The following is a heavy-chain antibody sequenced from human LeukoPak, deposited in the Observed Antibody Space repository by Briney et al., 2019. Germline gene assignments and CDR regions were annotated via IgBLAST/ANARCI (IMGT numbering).Heavy chain of an antibody. CDR3: ARGWSTSSPYYYYYMDV. CDR1: GFTFSRYW. J-gene: IGHJ6*03. CDR2: INSDGSTT. Sequence: GGSLRLSCAASGFTFSRYWMDWVLQAPGNGLVWVSRINSDGSTTSYAESVKGRFTISRDNAKNTLYLQMNSLRAEDTAVYYCARGWSTSSPYYYYYMDVWGKGTTVTVSS. V-gene: IGHV3-74*01. D-gene: IGHD6-6*01.